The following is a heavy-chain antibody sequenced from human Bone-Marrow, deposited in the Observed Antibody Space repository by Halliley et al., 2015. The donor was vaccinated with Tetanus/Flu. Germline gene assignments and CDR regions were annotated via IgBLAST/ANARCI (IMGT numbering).Heavy chain of an antibody. CDR2: IYPGDSDT. V-gene: IGHV5-51*01. J-gene: IGHJ4*02. CDR3: AALIAASHFTDY. CDR1: GYSFTTYW. Sequence: QLVQSGAEVKKPGESLKISCKGSGYSFTTYWIGWVRQVPGQGLELMGLIYPGDSDTWYSPSFQGQVIISAGKSVTSAYLQWTTLKASDTAIYYCAALIAASHFTDYWGQGTLVTVSS. D-gene: IGHD6-13*01.